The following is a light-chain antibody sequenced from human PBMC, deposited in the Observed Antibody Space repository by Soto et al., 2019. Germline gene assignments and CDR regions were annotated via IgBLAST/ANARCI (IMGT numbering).Light chain of an antibody. J-gene: IGKJ1*01. Sequence: EIVMTQSPATLSVSPGERATLSCRASQSVSTNLAWYQQKLGQAPRLLIYGASTRATGIPARFSGSGSGTEFTLTISSLQSEDFAVYYCQHYNNWPPWTFGQGTKVDIK. CDR2: GAS. CDR1: QSVSTN. V-gene: IGKV3-15*01. CDR3: QHYNNWPPWT.